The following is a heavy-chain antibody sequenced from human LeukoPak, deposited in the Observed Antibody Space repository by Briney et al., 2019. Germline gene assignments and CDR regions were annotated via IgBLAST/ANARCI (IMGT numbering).Heavy chain of an antibody. D-gene: IGHD2-21*02. Sequence: GGSLRLSCAASGFTVSSNYMSWVRQTAGKGLEWVSAISGGGDITYYADSVKGRFTISRDNSKDTLFLQMHSLRPGDTAVYYCVREDTPATANYWGQGTLVTISS. CDR3: VREDTPATANY. V-gene: IGHV3-23*01. J-gene: IGHJ4*02. CDR1: GFTVSSNY. CDR2: ISGGGDIT.